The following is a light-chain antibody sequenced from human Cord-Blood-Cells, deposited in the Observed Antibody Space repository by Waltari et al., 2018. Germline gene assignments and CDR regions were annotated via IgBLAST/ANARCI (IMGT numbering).Light chain of an antibody. CDR3: CSYAGSSTFYV. CDR1: SSHVGRYNL. Sequence: QSALTQPASVSGSPGQSITISCTGTSSHVGRYNLVPWYQQHPGKAPKLMIYEGSKRPSGVSNRFSGSKSGNTASLTISGLQAEDEADYYCCSYAGSSTFYVFGTGTKVTVL. CDR2: EGS. V-gene: IGLV2-23*01. J-gene: IGLJ1*01.